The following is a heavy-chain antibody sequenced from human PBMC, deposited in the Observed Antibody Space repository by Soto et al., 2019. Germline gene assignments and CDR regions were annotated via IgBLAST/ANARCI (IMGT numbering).Heavy chain of an antibody. Sequence: QAPLVQSGAEVKKPGASANISCKASGYTFTRYNIHWVRQAAGQGLEWRGIIDTRGGSADYTQRFPGRVTMTRDTSTGTVYMELSSLGSEDTAVYYCARDLPRDLVRGSFDIWGQGTMVTVSS. D-gene: IGHD3-10*01. J-gene: IGHJ3*02. CDR3: ARDLPRDLVRGSFDI. CDR1: GYTFTRYN. V-gene: IGHV1-46*01. CDR2: IDTRGGSA.